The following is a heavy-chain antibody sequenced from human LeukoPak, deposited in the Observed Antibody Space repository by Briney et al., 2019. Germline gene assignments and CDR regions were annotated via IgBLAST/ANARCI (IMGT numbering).Heavy chain of an antibody. D-gene: IGHD2-15*01. CDR1: GGSISSYY. V-gene: IGHV4-59*08. CDR3: ARQTPAPYCSGGSCYFDY. CDR2: IYYSGST. Sequence: SETLSLTCTVSGGSISSYYWSWIRQPPGKGLEWIGYIYYSGSTNYNPSLKSRVTISVDTSKNQFSLKLSSVTAADTAVYYCARQTPAPYCSGGSCYFDYWGQGTLVTVSS. J-gene: IGHJ4*02.